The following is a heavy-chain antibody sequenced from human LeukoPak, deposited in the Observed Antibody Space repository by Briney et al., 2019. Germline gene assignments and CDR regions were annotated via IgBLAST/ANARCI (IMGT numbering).Heavy chain of an antibody. D-gene: IGHD1-7*01. CDR2: IRQDGSQK. CDR3: ARESAGTVSLVDFDY. V-gene: IGHV3-7*01. CDR1: GFTFSSYA. Sequence: GGSLRLSCAASGFTFSSYAMTWVRQAPGKGLEWVATIRQDGSQKYYVDSVKGRFTASRDNAKNSLYLQMNSLRAEDTAVYYCARESAGTVSLVDFDYWGQGTLVTVSS. J-gene: IGHJ4*02.